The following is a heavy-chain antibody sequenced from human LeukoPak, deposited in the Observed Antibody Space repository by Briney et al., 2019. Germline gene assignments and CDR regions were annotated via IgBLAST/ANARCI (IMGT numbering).Heavy chain of an antibody. J-gene: IGHJ4*02. CDR3: AKDVAPDSGWDLDY. V-gene: IGHV3-23*05. D-gene: IGHD6-19*01. CDR1: GFTFSTYS. Sequence: GGSLRLSCAASGFTFSTYSMTWVRQAPGKGLEWVSSIYNSGSRTFYGDSVKGRFTVSRDNFKNTLYLQMNSLRAEDTAVYYCAKDVAPDSGWDLDYWGQGTLVTVSS. CDR2: IYNSGSRT.